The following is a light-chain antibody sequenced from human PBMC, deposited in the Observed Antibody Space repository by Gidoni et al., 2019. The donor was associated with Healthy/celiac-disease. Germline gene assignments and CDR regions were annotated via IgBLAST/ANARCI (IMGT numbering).Light chain of an antibody. CDR1: QSVSSN. CDR2: GAS. J-gene: IGKJ4*01. CDR3: QQYNNWPALT. Sequence: EIVITQSPANLSVSPGERATLSCRASQSVSSNLAWYQQKPGQAPRLLIYGASTRATGIPARFSGSGSGTEFTLTISSLQSEDFAVYYCQQYNNWPALTFGGGTKVEIK. V-gene: IGKV3-15*01.